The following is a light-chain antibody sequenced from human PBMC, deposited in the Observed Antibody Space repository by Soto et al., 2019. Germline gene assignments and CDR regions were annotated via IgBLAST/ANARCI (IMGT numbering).Light chain of an antibody. CDR3: QQSYSTPPWT. V-gene: IGKV1-39*01. CDR2: DTS. CDR1: QGVSDW. Sequence: IQMTQSPSTLSASVGDRVTITCRASQGVSDWLAWYQQKPGNPPKLLIYDTSRLESAVPSRFSGSGSGTDFTLTISSLQPEDFATYYCQQSYSTPPWTFGQGTKVDIK. J-gene: IGKJ1*01.